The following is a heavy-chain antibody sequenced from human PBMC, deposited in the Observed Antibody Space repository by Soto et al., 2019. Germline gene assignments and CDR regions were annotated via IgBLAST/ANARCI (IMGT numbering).Heavy chain of an antibody. V-gene: IGHV1-46*01. D-gene: IGHD2-8*01. J-gene: IGHJ4*02. Sequence: ASVKVSCKASGYTFTSYYMHWVRQAPGQGLEWMGIINPSGGSTSYAQKFQGRVTMTRDTSTSTVYMELSSLRSEDTAVYYCARDRTDIVLMVYATGGLYFDYWGQGTLVTVS. CDR3: ARDRTDIVLMVYATGGLYFDY. CDR2: INPSGGST. CDR1: GYTFTSYY.